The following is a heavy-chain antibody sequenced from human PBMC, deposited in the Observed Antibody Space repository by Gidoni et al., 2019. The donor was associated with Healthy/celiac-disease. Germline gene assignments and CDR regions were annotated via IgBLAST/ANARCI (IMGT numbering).Heavy chain of an antibody. D-gene: IGHD5-12*01. Sequence: EVQLVESGGGLVQPGGSLRLSCAASGFTFSDYYMDWVRQAPGKGLEWVGRTRNKANSYTTEYAASVKGRFTISRDDSKNSLYLQMNSLKIEDTAIYYCVRIWDGYNRDWGQGTLVTVSS. CDR1: GFTFSDYY. V-gene: IGHV3-72*01. CDR3: VRIWDGYNRD. J-gene: IGHJ4*02. CDR2: TRNKANSYTT.